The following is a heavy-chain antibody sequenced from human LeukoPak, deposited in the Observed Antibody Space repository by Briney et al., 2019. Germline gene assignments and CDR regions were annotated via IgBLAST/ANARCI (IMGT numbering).Heavy chain of an antibody. V-gene: IGHV3-74*01. D-gene: IGHD1-1*01. CDR1: GLTLSRYW. J-gene: IGHJ4*02. CDR2: INRDGRTT. Sequence: PGGSLRLSCAASGLTLSRYWMHWARDAPGKGLVCVSRINRDGRTTQHAHSVKGRLTISKDTAKNTLYLQMNSLKADDTSVYYCARDGGTGTTDYWGQGTLVTVSS. CDR3: ARDGGTGTTDY.